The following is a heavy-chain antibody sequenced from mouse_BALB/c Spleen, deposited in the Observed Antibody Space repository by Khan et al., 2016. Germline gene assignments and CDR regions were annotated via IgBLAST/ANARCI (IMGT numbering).Heavy chain of an antibody. CDR2: INPGTGYS. J-gene: IGHJ3*01. V-gene: IGHV1-4*01. CDR3: ARNYDGFAY. Sequence: QIQLVQSGSELARPGASVKMSCKASGYTFTSYTIHWVKQRPGQGLDWIGYINPGTGYSSYNQNFKDKATLTADKSSNTTYMQLSSLTSEDSAVYDCARNYDGFAYWGQETVVTVSA. CDR1: GYTFTSYT. D-gene: IGHD1-1*01.